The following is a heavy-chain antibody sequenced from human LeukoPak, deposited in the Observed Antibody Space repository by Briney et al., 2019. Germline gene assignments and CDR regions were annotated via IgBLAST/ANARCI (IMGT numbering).Heavy chain of an antibody. CDR2: IYHSGST. CDR1: GGSISSGGYY. Sequence: PSETLSLTCTVSGGSISSGGYYWSWIRQPPGKGLEWIGYIYHSGSTYYNPSLKSRVTISVDRSKNQFSLKLSSVTAADTAVYYCARAGQLGIIDYWGQGTLVTVSS. V-gene: IGHV4-30-2*01. CDR3: ARAGQLGIIDY. D-gene: IGHD6-6*01. J-gene: IGHJ4*02.